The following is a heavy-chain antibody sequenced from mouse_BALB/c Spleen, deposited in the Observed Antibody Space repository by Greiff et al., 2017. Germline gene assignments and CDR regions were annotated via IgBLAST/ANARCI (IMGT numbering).Heavy chain of an antibody. D-gene: IGHD2-3*01. CDR3: ARNGYYGDYAMDY. CDR2: ISSGGST. Sequence: DVHLVESGGGLVKPGGSLKLSCAASGFTFSSYAMSWVRQTPEKRLEWVASISSGGSTYYPDSVKGRFTISRDNAKNNLYLQMSSLKSEDTAMYYCARNGYYGDYAMDYWGQGTSVTVSS. CDR1: GFTFSSYA. V-gene: IGHV5-6-5*01. J-gene: IGHJ4*01.